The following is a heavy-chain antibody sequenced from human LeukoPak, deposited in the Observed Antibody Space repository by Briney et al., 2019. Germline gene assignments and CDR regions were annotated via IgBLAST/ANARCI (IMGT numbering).Heavy chain of an antibody. J-gene: IGHJ4*02. CDR2: ISGSGGST. CDR3: ARVQYSYGYDGSFY. D-gene: IGHD5-18*01. CDR1: GFIFSNYA. Sequence: GGSLRLSCAASGFIFSNYAMSWVRQAPGKGLEWVSTISGSGGSTYYADSVKGRFTFSRDNSKNTLYLQMNSLRGDDTAVYYCARVQYSYGYDGSFYWGQGTLVTVSS. V-gene: IGHV3-23*01.